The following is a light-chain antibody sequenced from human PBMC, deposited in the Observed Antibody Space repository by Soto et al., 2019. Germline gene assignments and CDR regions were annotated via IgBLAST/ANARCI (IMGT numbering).Light chain of an antibody. CDR2: SAS. Sequence: DIQMTQSPSSVSASVGDRVTITCRASQGINKWLAWYQQKPGTAPKLLIYSASSLHSGVPSRFSGSGSGTDFTLTISSLQPEDFATYYCQQANTFALTFGGGTKVDI. CDR1: QGINKW. CDR3: QQANTFALT. J-gene: IGKJ4*01. V-gene: IGKV1-12*01.